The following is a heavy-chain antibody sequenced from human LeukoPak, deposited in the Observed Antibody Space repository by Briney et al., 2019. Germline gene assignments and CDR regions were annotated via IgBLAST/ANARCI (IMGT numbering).Heavy chain of an antibody. V-gene: IGHV3-13*01. D-gene: IGHD3-22*01. Sequence: GGSLRLSCAASGFTFRDYDMHWVRQAPGRGLEWVSAIGIGDDTHYPDSVKGRFTISRENAKNILYLQMNSLRPEDTAVYYCARGFYEFEDSGYYFDFWGQGTLVTVSS. J-gene: IGHJ4*02. CDR3: ARGFYEFEDSGYYFDF. CDR2: IGIGDDT. CDR1: GFTFRDYD.